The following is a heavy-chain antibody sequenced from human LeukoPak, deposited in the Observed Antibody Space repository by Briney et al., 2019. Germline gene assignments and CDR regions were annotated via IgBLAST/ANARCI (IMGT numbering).Heavy chain of an antibody. D-gene: IGHD6-19*01. J-gene: IGHJ4*02. CDR3: ARLPADYSSGWSNLFDY. V-gene: IGHV4-39*01. CDR1: GVYISSSSYY. CDR2: IFYSGST. Sequence: SETLSLTCTVSGVYISSSSYYWGWIRQPPGKGLEWIGTIFYSGSTYYNPSLKSRVTISVDTSENQFSLKLHSVTAADSAVYYCARLPADYSSGWSNLFDYWGQGTLVTVSS.